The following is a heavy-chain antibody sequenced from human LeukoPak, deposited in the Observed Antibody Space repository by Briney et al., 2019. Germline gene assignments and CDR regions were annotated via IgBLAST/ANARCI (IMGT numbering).Heavy chain of an antibody. CDR2: YYYGGSS. V-gene: IGHV4-59*02. CDR3: AITGSAYGNAFDV. CDR1: GGSVNSHF. J-gene: IGHJ3*01. D-gene: IGHD3-10*01. Sequence: PSETLSLTCTFSGGSVNSHFCSWVRHSPGKELEWIGYYYYGGSSLYNPSLSSRVTISVDASKNHFFLRLNSVTATDTGVYYCAITGSAYGNAFDVWGQGTMVTVSP.